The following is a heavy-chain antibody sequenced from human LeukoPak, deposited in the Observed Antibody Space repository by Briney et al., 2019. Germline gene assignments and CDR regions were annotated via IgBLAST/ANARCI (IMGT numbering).Heavy chain of an antibody. CDR3: ARPIDCSATTCSSPFDY. J-gene: IGHJ4*02. Sequence: SETLSLTCTVSGGSISSYYWSWIRQPPGKGLEWIGYISYSGSTNYNPSLKSRVTISIDTSKNQFSLKLRSVTAADTAVYYCARPIDCSATTCSSPFDYWGQGSLVTVSA. CDR2: ISYSGST. V-gene: IGHV4-59*12. CDR1: GGSISSYY. D-gene: IGHD2-2*01.